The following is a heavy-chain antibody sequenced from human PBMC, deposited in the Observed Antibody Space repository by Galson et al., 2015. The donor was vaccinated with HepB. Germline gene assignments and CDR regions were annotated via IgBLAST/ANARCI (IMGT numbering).Heavy chain of an antibody. CDR3: ATTVTTTLDY. CDR1: GYTFTSYG. J-gene: IGHJ4*02. V-gene: IGHV1-18*04. D-gene: IGHD4-17*01. Sequence: SVKVSCKASGYTFTSYGISWVRQAPGQGLEWMGWISAYNGNTNYAHTLQGRFTMTTDTSTSTAYMELRSLRSDDTAVYYCATTVTTTLDYWGQGTLVTVSS. CDR2: ISAYNGNT.